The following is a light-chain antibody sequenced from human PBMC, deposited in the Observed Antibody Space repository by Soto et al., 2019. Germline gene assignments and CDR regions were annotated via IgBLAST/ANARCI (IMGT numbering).Light chain of an antibody. CDR2: YDN. V-gene: IGLV1-44*01. CDR1: NSNIGSNT. J-gene: IGLJ1*01. CDR3: AAWDDSLNGRV. Sequence: QSVLTQTPSASGTPGQRVTISCSGSNSNIGSNTVNWYQQLPGTAPKLLIYYDNLRPSGVPDRLSGSKSGTSASLAISGLQSDDEADYYCAAWDDSLNGRVFGTGTKVTVL.